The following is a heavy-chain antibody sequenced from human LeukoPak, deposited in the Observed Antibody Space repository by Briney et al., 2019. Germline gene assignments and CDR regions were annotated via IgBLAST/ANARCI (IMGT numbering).Heavy chain of an antibody. CDR1: GFTFSDHY. D-gene: IGHD2-21*01. J-gene: IGHJ6*02. CDR3: AKSIPPLYYSYGMDV. V-gene: IGHV3-30*18. Sequence: GGSLRLSCAASGFTFSDHYMDWVRQAPGKGLEWVAVISFDGSNKYYSDSVKGRFTISRDNSKNTLYLQMNSLRAEDTAVYYCAKSIPPLYYSYGMDVWGQGTTVTVS. CDR2: ISFDGSNK.